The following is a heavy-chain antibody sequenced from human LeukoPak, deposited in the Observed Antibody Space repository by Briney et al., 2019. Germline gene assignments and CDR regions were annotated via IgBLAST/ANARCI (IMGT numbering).Heavy chain of an antibody. CDR3: ARDQDIVVVVAALRQREMGGFDP. D-gene: IGHD2-15*01. CDR1: GYTFTSYD. CDR2: MNPNSGNT. J-gene: IGHJ5*02. Sequence: ASVKVSCKASGYTFTSYDINWVRQAPGQGLEWMGWMNPNSGNTGYVQKFQGRVTMTRNTFISTAYMELSSLRSEDTAVYYCARDQDIVVVVAALRQREMGGFDPWGQGTLVTVSS. V-gene: IGHV1-8*01.